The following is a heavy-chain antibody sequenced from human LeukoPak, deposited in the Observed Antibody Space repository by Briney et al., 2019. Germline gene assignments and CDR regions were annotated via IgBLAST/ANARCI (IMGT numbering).Heavy chain of an antibody. D-gene: IGHD3-9*01. CDR1: GYTCTNYV. V-gene: IGHV1-18*01. CDR2: ISVYNGSA. Sequence: ASVQVSSKASGYTCTNYVIASVRQAPGQGLQCMGWISVYNGSAIYPQKFQGRVTMTTDTSTNTAYMELRSLGSDDTAVYYCARSGPKDWALDYWGRGTLVTVSS. J-gene: IGHJ4*02. CDR3: ARSGPKDWALDY.